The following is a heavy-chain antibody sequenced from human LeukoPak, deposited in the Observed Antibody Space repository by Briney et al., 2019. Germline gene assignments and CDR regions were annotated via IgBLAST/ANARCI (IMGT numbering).Heavy chain of an antibody. D-gene: IGHD3-22*01. J-gene: IGHJ3*02. CDR2: ISSSSSYI. Sequence: KPGGSLRLSCAASGFTYSRCSMNWVRQAPGKGLEWVSSISSSSSYIYYADSVKGRFTISRDNAKNSLYLQMNSLRAEDTAVYYCAREEDYYDSSGYEDAFDIWGQGTMVTVSS. CDR1: GFTYSRCS. CDR3: AREEDYYDSSGYEDAFDI. V-gene: IGHV3-21*01.